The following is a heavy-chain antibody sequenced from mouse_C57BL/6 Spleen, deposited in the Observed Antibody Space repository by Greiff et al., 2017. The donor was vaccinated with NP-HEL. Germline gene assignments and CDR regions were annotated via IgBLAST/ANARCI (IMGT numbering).Heavy chain of an antibody. Sequence: EVKLVESGGGLVQSGRSLRLSCATSGFTFSDFYMEWVRQAPGKGLEWIAASRNKANDYTTEYSASVKGRFIVSRDTSQSILYLQMNALRAEDTAIYYCARATLDYFDYWGQGTTLTVSS. J-gene: IGHJ2*01. V-gene: IGHV7-1*01. CDR3: ARATLDYFDY. CDR2: SRNKANDYTT. CDR1: GFTFSDFY.